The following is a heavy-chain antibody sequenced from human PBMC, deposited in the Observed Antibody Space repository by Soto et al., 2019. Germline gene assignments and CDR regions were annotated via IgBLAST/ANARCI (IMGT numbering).Heavy chain of an antibody. V-gene: IGHV4-34*01. CDR1: GGSFSGHY. CDR2: INHSGTT. CDR3: ARGISMIVEVQRDAPDKYYLDS. D-gene: IGHD3-22*01. J-gene: IGHJ4*02. Sequence: KPSETLSLTCAVYGGSFSGHYWSRIRQPPGKGLEWIGEINHSGTTNSNPSLKSRVTLSVDTSKNQFSLKLSSVTAADTAVYYCARGISMIVEVQRDAPDKYYLDSWGQGTQVTVSS.